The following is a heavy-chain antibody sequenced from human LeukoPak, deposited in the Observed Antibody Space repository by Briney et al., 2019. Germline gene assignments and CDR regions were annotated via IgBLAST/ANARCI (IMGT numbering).Heavy chain of an antibody. V-gene: IGHV4-30-4*01. J-gene: IGHJ4*02. CDR3: ARIHSSGYHSADY. CDR1: GGSISSGDYY. CDR2: IYYSGST. D-gene: IGHD3-22*01. Sequence: SETLSLTCTVSGGSISSGDYYWSWIRQPPGKGLEWIGYIYYSGSTYYNPSLKSRVTISVDTSKNQFSLKLSSVTAADTAVYYCARIHSSGYHSADYWGQGTLVTVSS.